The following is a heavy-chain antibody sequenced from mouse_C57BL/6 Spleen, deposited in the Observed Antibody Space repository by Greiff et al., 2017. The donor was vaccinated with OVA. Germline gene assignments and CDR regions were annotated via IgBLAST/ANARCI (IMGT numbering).Heavy chain of an antibody. CDR3: ARGRNARDY. V-gene: IGHV5-17*01. J-gene: IGHJ2*01. CDR1: GFTFSDYG. Sequence: EVKLMESGGGLVKPGGSLKLSCAASGFTFSDYGMHWVRQAPEKGLEWVAYISSGSSTIYYADTVKGRFTISRDNAKNTLFLQMTSLRPEDTAMYYCARGRNARDYWGQGTTLTVSS. CDR2: ISSGSSTI.